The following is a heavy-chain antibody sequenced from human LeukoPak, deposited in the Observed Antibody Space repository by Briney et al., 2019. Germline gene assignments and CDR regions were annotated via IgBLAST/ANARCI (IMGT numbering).Heavy chain of an antibody. V-gene: IGHV5-51*01. D-gene: IGHD2-8*01. Sequence: GESLKICCKGSGYTFSSYWIGWVRQMAGKVLEWMGIIYPDDSDTSSSPSFQGQVTISADKSISTAYLQWSSLKASDTAMYYCARLAYCSNDVCCSNYYYSMDVWGKGTTVTVSS. CDR1: GYTFSSYW. CDR3: ARLAYCSNDVCCSNYYYSMDV. CDR2: IYPDDSDT. J-gene: IGHJ6*03.